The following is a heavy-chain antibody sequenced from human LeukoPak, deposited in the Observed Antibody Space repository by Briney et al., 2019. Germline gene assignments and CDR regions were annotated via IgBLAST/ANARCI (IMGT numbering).Heavy chain of an antibody. CDR1: GVSISSYY. CDR3: ARGYVNANDYAFDI. J-gene: IGHJ3*02. V-gene: IGHV4-59*01. Sequence: SETLSLTCTVSGVSISSYYWSWIRQPPGKGLEWIGYIYYSGSTNYNPSLKSRVTISVDTSKNQFSLKLSSVTAADTAVYYCARGYVNANDYAFDIWGQGTMVTVSS. CDR2: IYYSGST. D-gene: IGHD5-12*01.